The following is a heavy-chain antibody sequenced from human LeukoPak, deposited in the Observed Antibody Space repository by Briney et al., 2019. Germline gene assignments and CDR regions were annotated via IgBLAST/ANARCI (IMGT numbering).Heavy chain of an antibody. CDR3: ARGLVRGVFDY. D-gene: IGHD3-10*01. CDR2: INHSGST. V-gene: IGHV4-34*01. J-gene: IGHJ4*02. CDR1: GGSFSGYY. Sequence: SETLSLTCAVYGGSFSGYYWSWIRQPPGKGLDWIGEINHSGSTNYNPSLKSRVTISVDTSKNQFSLKLSSVTAADTAVYYCARGLVRGVFDYWGQGTLVTVSS.